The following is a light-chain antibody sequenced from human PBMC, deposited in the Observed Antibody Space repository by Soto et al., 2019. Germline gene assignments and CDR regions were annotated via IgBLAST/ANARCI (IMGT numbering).Light chain of an antibody. V-gene: IGKV3-20*01. CDR2: AAS. CDR3: QLYGSFHLFS. J-gene: IGKJ2*01. Sequence: EIVLTQSPGTLPLSPGEGATLSCRASQSISSSYLAWYQQKPGQAPRLLIYAASSRATGIPDRFSGRGSGRDFSPTISLFLQEDLAVYYCQLYGSFHLFSFGKGTKVPIK. CDR1: QSISSSY.